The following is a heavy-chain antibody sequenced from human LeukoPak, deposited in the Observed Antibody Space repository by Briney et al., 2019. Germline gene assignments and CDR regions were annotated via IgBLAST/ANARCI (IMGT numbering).Heavy chain of an antibody. CDR1: GFTFTSYA. CDR3: AKDRVGKEGHFDY. J-gene: IGHJ4*02. V-gene: IGHV3-30*02. Sequence: GGSLRLSCAASGFTFTSYAMHWVRQAPGKGLEWVAFIRSDGNNKYYADSVKGRFTISRDNSKNTLYLQMNSLRPEDTAVYYCAKDRVGKEGHFDYWGQGTLVTVSS. D-gene: IGHD1-26*01. CDR2: IRSDGNNK.